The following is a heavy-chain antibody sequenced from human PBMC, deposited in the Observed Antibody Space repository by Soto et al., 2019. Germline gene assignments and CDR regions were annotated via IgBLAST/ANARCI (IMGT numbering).Heavy chain of an antibody. D-gene: IGHD2-2*01. CDR1: GYSITSHD. CDR3: ASDMSTT. V-gene: IGHV1-8*01. CDR2: MNPNSGHT. J-gene: IGHJ5*02. Sequence: ASVKVSCKASGYSITSHDINWMRQATGQGLEWMGWMNPNSGHTNYAQKFQGRVTMTRDTSISTAYMELTNLRSEDTAIYYCASDMSTTWGQGTLVTVPQ.